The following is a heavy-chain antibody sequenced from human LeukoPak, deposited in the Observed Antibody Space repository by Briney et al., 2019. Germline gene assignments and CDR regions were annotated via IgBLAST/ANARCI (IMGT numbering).Heavy chain of an antibody. D-gene: IGHD6-19*01. V-gene: IGHV3-23*01. Sequence: GGSLRLSCAASGFTFSSYEMNWVRQAPGKGLEWVSAISGSGGSTYYADSVKGRFTISRDNSKNTLYLQMNSLRAEDTAVYYCAKDSSGWPREFDYWGQGTLVTVSS. J-gene: IGHJ4*02. CDR1: GFTFSSYE. CDR2: ISGSGGST. CDR3: AKDSSGWPREFDY.